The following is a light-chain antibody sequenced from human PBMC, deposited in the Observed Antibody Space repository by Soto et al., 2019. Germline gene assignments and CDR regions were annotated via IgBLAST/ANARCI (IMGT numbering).Light chain of an antibody. CDR1: QSIRNW. J-gene: IGKJ1*01. V-gene: IGKV1-5*01. Sequence: EIQMTQSPSTLSVSVGDRVTITFRASQSIRNWLAWYQQKPGKVPKLLIYDASSLASGVPSRFSGSGSGTEFTLTISSLQPDDFASFYCQEYNSYTWTFGQGTKVDI. CDR2: DAS. CDR3: QEYNSYTWT.